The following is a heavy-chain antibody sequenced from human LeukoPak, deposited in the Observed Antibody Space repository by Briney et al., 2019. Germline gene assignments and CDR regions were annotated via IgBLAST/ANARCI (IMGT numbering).Heavy chain of an antibody. Sequence: SETLSLTCTVSGGSISSSSYYWGWIRQPPGNGLEWIGSIYYSGSTYYNPSLKSRVTISVDTSKNQFSLKLSSVTAADTAVYYCASSTQYYYYYYMDVWGKGTTVTVSS. CDR3: ASSTQYYYYYYMDV. V-gene: IGHV4-39*07. J-gene: IGHJ6*03. D-gene: IGHD2-2*01. CDR2: IYYSGST. CDR1: GGSISSSSYY.